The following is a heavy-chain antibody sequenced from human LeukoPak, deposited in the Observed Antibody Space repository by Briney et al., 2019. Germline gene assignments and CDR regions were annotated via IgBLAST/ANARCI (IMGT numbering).Heavy chain of an antibody. CDR2: ISGSGGST. V-gene: IGHV3-23*01. J-gene: IGHJ4*02. CDR1: GFAFSSYA. CDR3: AKEYSGSYSGDY. D-gene: IGHD1-26*01. Sequence: GGSLRLSCAASGFAFSSYAMSWVRQAPGKGLEWVSAISGSGGSTYYADSVKGRLTISRDNSKNTLYLQMNSLRAEDTAVYYCAKEYSGSYSGDYWGQGTLVTVSS.